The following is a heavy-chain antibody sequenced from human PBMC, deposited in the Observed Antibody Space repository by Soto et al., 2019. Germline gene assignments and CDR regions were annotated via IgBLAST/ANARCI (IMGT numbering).Heavy chain of an antibody. D-gene: IGHD2-8*01. J-gene: IGHJ4*02. CDR1: GYTFTSYG. V-gene: IGHV1-18*01. Sequence: QVQLVQSGAEVKKPGASVKVSCKASGYTFTSYGISWVRQAPGQGLQWMGWISAYNGNTNYAQKLQGRVTMTTDTSTSTAYMELRSLRSDDTAVYYCARVPIVLMVYATPLDYWGQGTLVTVSS. CDR3: ARVPIVLMVYATPLDY. CDR2: ISAYNGNT.